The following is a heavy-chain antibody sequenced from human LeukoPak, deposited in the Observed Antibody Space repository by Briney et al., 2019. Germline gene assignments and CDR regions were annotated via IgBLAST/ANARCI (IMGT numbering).Heavy chain of an antibody. D-gene: IGHD6-13*01. V-gene: IGHV1-69*06. CDR1: GGTFSSYA. CDR2: IIPIFGTA. Sequence: SVKVSCKASGGTFSSYAISWVRQAPGQGLEWMGGIIPIFGTANYAQKFQGRVTITADKSTSTAYMELSSLRSEDTAVYYCARDLREQQLVRLFDYWGQGTLVTVSS. J-gene: IGHJ4*02. CDR3: ARDLREQQLVRLFDY.